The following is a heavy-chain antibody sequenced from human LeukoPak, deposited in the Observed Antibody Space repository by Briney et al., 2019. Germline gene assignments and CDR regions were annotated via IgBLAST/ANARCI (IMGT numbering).Heavy chain of an antibody. V-gene: IGHV1-2*02. J-gene: IGHJ4*02. CDR1: GYTFTSYY. CDR2: INPNSGGT. Sequence: ASVKVSCKTSGYTFTSYYMHWVRQAPGQGLEWMGWINPNSGGTNYAQKFQGRVTMTRDTSISTAYMELSRLRSDDTAVYYCARDGGYCSSTSCYAHYFDYWGQGTLVTVSS. CDR3: ARDGGYCSSTSCYAHYFDY. D-gene: IGHD2-2*01.